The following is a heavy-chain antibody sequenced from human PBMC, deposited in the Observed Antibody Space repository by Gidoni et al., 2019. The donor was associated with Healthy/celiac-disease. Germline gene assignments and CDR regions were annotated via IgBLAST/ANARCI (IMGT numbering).Heavy chain of an antibody. Sequence: QLQLQESGPGLVKPSETLSLTCTVSGGSISSSSYYWGWIRQPPGKGLEWIGSIYYSGSTYYNPSLKSRVTISVDTSKNQFSLKLSSVTAADTAVYYCARDRSREGGSDAFDIWGQGTMVTVSS. CDR2: IYYSGST. CDR3: ARDRSREGGSDAFDI. D-gene: IGHD5-12*01. J-gene: IGHJ3*02. V-gene: IGHV4-39*07. CDR1: GGSISSSSYY.